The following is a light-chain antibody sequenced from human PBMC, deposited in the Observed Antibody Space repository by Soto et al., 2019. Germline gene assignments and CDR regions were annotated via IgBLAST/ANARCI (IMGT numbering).Light chain of an antibody. CDR3: QSYDSSLSGYV. J-gene: IGLJ1*01. V-gene: IGLV1-40*01. Sequence: QSVLTQPHSVSGAPVQRVTISCTGSSSNIGAGYDVHWYQQLPGTAPKLLIYGNSNRPSGVPDRFSGSKSGTSASLAITGLQAEDEADYYCQSYDSSLSGYVFGTGTKV. CDR2: GNS. CDR1: SSNIGAGYD.